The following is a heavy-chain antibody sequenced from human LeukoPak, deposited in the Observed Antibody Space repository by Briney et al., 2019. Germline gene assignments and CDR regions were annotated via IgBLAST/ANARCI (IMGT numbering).Heavy chain of an antibody. Sequence: GGSLRLSCAASGFTVSSNYMSWVRQAPGKGLEWVSVIYSGGSTYYADSVKGRFTISRDNSKNTLYLQMNSLRAEDTAVYYCARQQDFWLPRDYRGQGTLVTVSS. CDR1: GFTVSSNY. J-gene: IGHJ4*02. CDR2: IYSGGST. CDR3: ARQQDFWLPRDY. D-gene: IGHD3-3*01. V-gene: IGHV3-66*04.